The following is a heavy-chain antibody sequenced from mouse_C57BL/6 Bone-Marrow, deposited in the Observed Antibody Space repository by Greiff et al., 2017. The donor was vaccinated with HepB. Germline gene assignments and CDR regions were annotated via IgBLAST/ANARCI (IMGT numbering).Heavy chain of an antibody. CDR2: IDPENGDT. Sequence: VQLQQSGAELVRPGASVKLSCTASGFNIKDDYMHWVKQRPEQGLEWIGWIDPENGDTEYASKFQGKATITADTSSNTAYLQISSLTSEDTAVYYCTTPIYYYGSSYFDYWGQGTTLTVSS. J-gene: IGHJ2*01. CDR1: GFNIKDDY. D-gene: IGHD1-1*01. V-gene: IGHV14-4*01. CDR3: TTPIYYYGSSYFDY.